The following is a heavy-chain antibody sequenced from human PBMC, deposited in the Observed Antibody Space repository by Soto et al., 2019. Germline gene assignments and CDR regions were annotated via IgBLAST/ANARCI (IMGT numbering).Heavy chain of an antibody. D-gene: IGHD2-15*01. CDR3: ARSGGAWSEGAY. CDR1: GFTFSDYW. CDR2: INQDGSQK. J-gene: IGHJ4*02. Sequence: PGGSLRLSCTASGFTFSDYWMTWVRQAPGKGLEWVANINQDGSQKFYVDSLKGRFTISRDNAKNSLYLQMNSLRAEDTAVYYCARSGGAWSEGAYWGQGTLVTVSS. V-gene: IGHV3-7*01.